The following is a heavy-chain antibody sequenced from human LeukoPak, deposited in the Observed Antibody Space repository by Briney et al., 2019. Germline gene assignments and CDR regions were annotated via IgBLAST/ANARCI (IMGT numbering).Heavy chain of an antibody. V-gene: IGHV3-30*02. J-gene: IGHJ4*02. CDR1: GFTFSSYG. CDR2: IRYDGSNK. CDR3: DTEDY. Sequence: PGGSLRLSCAASGFTFSSYGMHWVRQAPGTGLEGVAFIRYDGSNKYYADSVKGRFTIPRDNSKHTLYLQMNSLRDEDTAVYYCDTEDYWGQGTLVTVSS.